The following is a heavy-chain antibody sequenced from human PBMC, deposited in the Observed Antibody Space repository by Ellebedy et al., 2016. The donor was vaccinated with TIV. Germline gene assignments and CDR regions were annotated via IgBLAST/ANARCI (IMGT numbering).Heavy chain of an antibody. J-gene: IGHJ6*02. CDR2: ISYDGSNK. Sequence: GGSLRLSXAASGFTFSSYGMHWVRQAPGKGLEWVAVISYDGSNKYYADSVKGRFTISRDNSKNTLYLQMNSLRAEDTAVYYCASFYYGMDVWGQGTTVTVSS. V-gene: IGHV3-30*03. CDR1: GFTFSSYG. CDR3: ASFYYGMDV.